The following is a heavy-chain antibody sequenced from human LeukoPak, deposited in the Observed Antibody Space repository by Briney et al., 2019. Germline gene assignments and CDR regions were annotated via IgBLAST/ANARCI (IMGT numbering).Heavy chain of an antibody. CDR2: MNPNSGNT. CDR1: GYTFTSYD. Sequence: ASVKVSCKASGYTFTSYDINWVRQATGQGLEWMGWMNPNSGNTGYAQKFQGRVTMTRNTSISTAYMELSSLRAEDTAVYYCARDDRSTDSGFGYDILTGLDYWGQGTLVTVSS. V-gene: IGHV1-8*01. J-gene: IGHJ4*02. CDR3: ARDDRSTDSGFGYDILTGLDY. D-gene: IGHD3-9*01.